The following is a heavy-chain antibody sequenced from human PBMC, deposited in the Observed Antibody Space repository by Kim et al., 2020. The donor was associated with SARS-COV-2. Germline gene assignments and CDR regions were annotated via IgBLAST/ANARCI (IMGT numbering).Heavy chain of an antibody. CDR1: GFNFNIYS. D-gene: IGHD2-21*02. J-gene: IGHJ2*01. CDR3: AKRAILTDGDFLYFET. Sequence: GGSLRLSCAASGFNFNIYSMTWVRRAPGKGLEWVSAIRGSGGNTFYADSVSGRFTISRDNSKNTLYLQMNSLTAEDTARYYCAKRAILTDGDFLYFETWGRGTQVTFSS. V-gene: IGHV3-23*01. CDR2: IRGSGGNT.